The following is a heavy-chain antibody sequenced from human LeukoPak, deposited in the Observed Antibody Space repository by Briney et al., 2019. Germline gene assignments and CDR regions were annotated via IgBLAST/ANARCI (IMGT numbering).Heavy chain of an antibody. CDR1: GFTFSSYW. CDR2: IRQDGSEK. CDR3: ARDSPTSMIVNGFFAS. D-gene: IGHD3-22*01. Sequence: PGGSLRLSCTASGFTFSSYWMSWVRQAPGKGLEWVATIRQDGSEKYYVDSVKGRFTIFRDNAKNSLYLQMSSLRADDTAVYYCARDSPTSMIVNGFFASWGLGTQVTV. J-gene: IGHJ4*02. V-gene: IGHV3-7*01.